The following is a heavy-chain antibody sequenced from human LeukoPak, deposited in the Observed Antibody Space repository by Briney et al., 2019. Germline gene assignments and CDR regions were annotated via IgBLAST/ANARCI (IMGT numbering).Heavy chain of an antibody. Sequence: GGSLRLSCAASGFTFSSYEMNWVRQALGKGLEWVSYISSSGSTIYYADSVKGRFTISRDNAKNSLYLQMNSLRAEDTAVYYCARDKKVDYGDYVGFDYWGQGTLVTVSS. CDR2: ISSSGSTI. D-gene: IGHD4-17*01. J-gene: IGHJ4*02. CDR3: ARDKKVDYGDYVGFDY. V-gene: IGHV3-48*03. CDR1: GFTFSSYE.